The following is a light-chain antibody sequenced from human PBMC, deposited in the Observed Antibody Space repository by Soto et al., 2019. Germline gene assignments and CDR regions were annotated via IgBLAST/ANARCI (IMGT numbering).Light chain of an antibody. CDR2: DAS. CDR3: QQRSNWPFIT. Sequence: GLTLAAATVSFTHGERATLSCRASQSVSSYLAWYQQNPGQAPRLLIYDASKRATGIPARFSGSGSATDYTPTTSSLVPPDFAVYYCQQRSNWPFITFGQGTLLDIK. V-gene: IGKV3-11*01. J-gene: IGKJ5*01. CDR1: QSVSSY.